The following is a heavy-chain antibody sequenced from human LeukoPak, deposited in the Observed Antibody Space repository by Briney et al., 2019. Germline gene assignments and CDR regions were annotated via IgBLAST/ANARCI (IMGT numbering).Heavy chain of an antibody. V-gene: IGHV3-48*03. CDR1: GFTFGSYE. CDR2: ISSSGGTT. J-gene: IGHJ4*02. CDR3: ARGLRSSY. Sequence: PGGSLRLSCAASGFTFGSYEMNWVRQAPGKGLEWVSYISSSGGTTYYADSVKGRFTISRDNAKNSLSLQMNSLRAEDTAVYYCARGLRSSYWGQGTLVTVSS.